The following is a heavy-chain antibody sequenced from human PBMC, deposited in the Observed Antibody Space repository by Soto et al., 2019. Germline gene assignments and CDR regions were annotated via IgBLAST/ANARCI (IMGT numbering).Heavy chain of an antibody. V-gene: IGHV1-18*01. Sequence: AASVKVSCKASGYTFTSYGISWVRQAPGQGLEWMGWISAYNGNTNYAQKLQGRVTMTTDTSTSTAYMELRSLRSDDTAVYYCARVRAVAGIDAFDIWGQGTMVTVSS. CDR2: ISAYNGNT. J-gene: IGHJ3*02. D-gene: IGHD6-19*01. CDR3: ARVRAVAGIDAFDI. CDR1: GYTFTSYG.